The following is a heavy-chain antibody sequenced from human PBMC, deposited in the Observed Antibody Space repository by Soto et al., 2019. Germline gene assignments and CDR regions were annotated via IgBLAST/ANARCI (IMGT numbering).Heavy chain of an antibody. CDR3: ARGDYYGDYVFDY. V-gene: IGHV3-13*01. CDR1: GFTFSSYV. D-gene: IGHD4-17*01. CDR2: IGTAGDT. Sequence: EVQLVEAGGGLVQPGGSLRLSCAASGFTFSSYVMHWVRQAAGKGLEWVSAIGTAGDTYYPGSVKGRFTISRENAKNSLYLQMNSLRPGDTAVYYCARGDYYGDYVFDYWGQGTLVTVSS. J-gene: IGHJ4*02.